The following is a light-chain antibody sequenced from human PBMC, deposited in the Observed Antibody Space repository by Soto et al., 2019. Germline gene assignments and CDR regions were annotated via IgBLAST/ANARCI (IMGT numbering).Light chain of an antibody. J-gene: IGKJ1*01. Sequence: EIVLTQSPGTLSLSPGERATLSCRASQSLRSSLAWYQQKPGQAPRLLIYGASNRATGIPDRFSGSGSGTDFTLTISRLEPEDFAVYYCQQYGSSGTFGQGTKVDIK. CDR3: QQYGSSGT. V-gene: IGKV3-20*01. CDR1: QSLRSS. CDR2: GAS.